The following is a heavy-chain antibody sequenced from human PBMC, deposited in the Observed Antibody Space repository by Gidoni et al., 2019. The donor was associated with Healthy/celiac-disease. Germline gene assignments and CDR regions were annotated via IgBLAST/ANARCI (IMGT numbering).Heavy chain of an antibody. J-gene: IGHJ4*02. CDR2: IYYSGST. Sequence: QVQLQESGPGLVKPSETLSLTCTVSGGPVSRGSYYWSWIRQPPGKGLEWIGYIYYSGSTNYNPSLKSRVTISVDTSKNQFSLKLSSVTAADTAVYYCARGRDYYDSSGYSDYWGQGTLVTVSS. CDR3: ARGRDYYDSSGYSDY. V-gene: IGHV4-61*01. CDR1: GGPVSRGSYY. D-gene: IGHD3-22*01.